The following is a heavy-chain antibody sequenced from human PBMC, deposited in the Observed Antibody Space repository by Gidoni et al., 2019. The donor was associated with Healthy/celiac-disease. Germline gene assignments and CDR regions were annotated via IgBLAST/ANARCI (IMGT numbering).Heavy chain of an antibody. CDR2: ISAYNGNT. CDR1: GYTFTSYG. D-gene: IGHD2-2*01. V-gene: IGHV1-18*01. CDR3: ARAGEYCSSTSCMYYFDY. J-gene: IGHJ4*02. Sequence: VQLVQSGAEVKKPGASVKVSCKASGYTFTSYGISWVRKAPGQGREWMGWISAYNGNTNYAQKLQGRVTMTTDTSTSTAYMELRSLRSDDTAVYYCARAGEYCSSTSCMYYFDYWGQGTLVTVSS.